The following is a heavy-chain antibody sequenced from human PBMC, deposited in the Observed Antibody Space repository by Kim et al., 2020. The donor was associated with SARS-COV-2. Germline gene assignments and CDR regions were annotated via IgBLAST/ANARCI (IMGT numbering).Heavy chain of an antibody. D-gene: IGHD3-22*01. V-gene: IGHV1-3*01. CDR3: ARDASGSFDS. J-gene: IGHJ4*02. CDR2: NS. Sequence: NSTTQQQCQGRVTIPWDTSTSTAYMKLSSLRSADTAVYYCARDASGSFDSWGQGTLVTVSS.